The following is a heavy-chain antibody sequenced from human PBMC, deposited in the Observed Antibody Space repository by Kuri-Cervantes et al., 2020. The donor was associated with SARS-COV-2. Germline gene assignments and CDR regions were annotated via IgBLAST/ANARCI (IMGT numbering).Heavy chain of an antibody. CDR3: ARHPPEYYSLYYFDY. V-gene: IGHV4-39*01. J-gene: IGHJ4*02. CDR2: IYYSGST. CDR1: GGSISSSSYY. D-gene: IGHD3-10*01. Sequence: LSCTVSGGSISSSSYYWGWIRQPPGKGLEWIGSIYYSGSTYYNPSLKSRVTISVDTSKNQFSLKLSSVTAADTAVYYCARHPPEYYSLYYFDYWGQGTLVTVSS.